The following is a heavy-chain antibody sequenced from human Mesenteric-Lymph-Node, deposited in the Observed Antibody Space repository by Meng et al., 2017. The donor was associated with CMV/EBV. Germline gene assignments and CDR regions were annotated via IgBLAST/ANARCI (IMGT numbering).Heavy chain of an antibody. V-gene: IGHV3-23*01. J-gene: IGHJ4*02. Sequence: AASGFTFSSDAMSWVRQAPGKGLEWVSAISGSGGSTYYADSVKGRFTISRDNSKNTLYLQMNSLRAEDTAVYYCAKDPYYYGSGSTYWGQGTLVTVSS. CDR3: AKDPYYYGSGSTY. D-gene: IGHD3-10*01. CDR2: ISGSGGST. CDR1: GFTFSSDA.